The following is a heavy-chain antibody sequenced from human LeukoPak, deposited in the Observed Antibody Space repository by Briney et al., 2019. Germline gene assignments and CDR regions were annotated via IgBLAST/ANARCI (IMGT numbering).Heavy chain of an antibody. J-gene: IGHJ4*02. V-gene: IGHV3-48*03. CDR3: AKEIAVAGTRGFDY. CDR1: GFTFSSYE. CDR2: ISSSGSTI. D-gene: IGHD6-19*01. Sequence: PGGSLRLSCAASGFTFSSYEMNWVRQAPGKGLEWVSYISSSGSTIYYADSVKGRFTISRDNAKNSLYLQMNSLRAEDTAVYYCAKEIAVAGTRGFDYWGQGTLVTVSS.